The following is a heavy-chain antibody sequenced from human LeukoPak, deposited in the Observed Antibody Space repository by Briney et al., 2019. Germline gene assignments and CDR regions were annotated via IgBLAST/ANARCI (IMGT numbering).Heavy chain of an antibody. CDR3: ARDSTGVVDSYYYYMDV. CDR2: IYYSGST. V-gene: IGHV4-59*01. J-gene: IGHJ6*03. CDR1: GSSISNYY. D-gene: IGHD5-18*01. Sequence: SEPLSLTCSVSGSSISNYYWSWIRQPPRKGLEWIGYIYYSGSTDYNPSLKSRVTISVDTSKNQFSLRLSSVTAADTAVYYCARDSTGVVDSYYYYMDVWGKGTTVTVSS.